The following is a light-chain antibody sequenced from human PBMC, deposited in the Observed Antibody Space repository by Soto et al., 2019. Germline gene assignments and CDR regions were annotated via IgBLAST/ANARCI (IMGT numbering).Light chain of an antibody. CDR2: TAS. CDR3: QQFNSFPIT. J-gene: IGKJ5*01. Sequence: DIQLTQSPSFLSASVGDRVTITSRASEDITNSLAWYHQKPGKTPKFLISTASTLQSGVPSRFSGTGSVTEFTLTISGLQPEDFATYYCQQFNSFPITFGQGTRLEI. CDR1: EDITNS. V-gene: IGKV1-9*01.